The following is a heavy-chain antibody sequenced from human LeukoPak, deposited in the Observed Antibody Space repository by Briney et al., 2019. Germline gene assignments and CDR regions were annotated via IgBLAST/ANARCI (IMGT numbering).Heavy chain of an antibody. CDR3: ARDLVVATGPDY. CDR1: GFTLSSYW. CDR2: INNDGSTT. D-gene: IGHD5-12*01. J-gene: IGHJ4*02. Sequence: GGSLRLSCAASGFTLSSYWMHWVRQAPGKGLVWVSRINNDGSTTNYADSVKGRFTISRDNAKNTLYLQMNSLRVEDTAVYYCARDLVVATGPDYWGQGTLVTVSS. V-gene: IGHV3-74*01.